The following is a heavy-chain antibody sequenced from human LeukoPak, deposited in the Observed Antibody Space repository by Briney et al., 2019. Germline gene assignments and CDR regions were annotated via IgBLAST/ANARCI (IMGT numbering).Heavy chain of an antibody. J-gene: IGHJ4*02. V-gene: IGHV3-53*01. CDR1: GFTFSSYW. Sequence: PGGSLRLSCVASGFTFSSYWMHWVRQAPGKGLEYVSVMYTGGNTHYADSVKGRFTISRDNSKNMLYLQMNSLRVDDTAVYYCARDDFDYWGQGTLVTVSS. CDR3: ARDDFDY. CDR2: MYTGGNT.